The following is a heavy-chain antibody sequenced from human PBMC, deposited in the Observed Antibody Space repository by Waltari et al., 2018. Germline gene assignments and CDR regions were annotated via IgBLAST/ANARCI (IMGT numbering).Heavy chain of an antibody. CDR2: IKSQNDGATT. D-gene: IGHD7-27*01. V-gene: IGHV3-15*01. Sequence: EVQMVESGGGSVKPGDSLRLSCVAPGFGFTAAWLTWVRQTPGKGREWVGRIKSQNDGATTDFAASVRGRFSISRDDSQSMVFLQMNSLRVEDTALYYCTTLDAPWGGWGHGTLVTVTS. CDR1: GFGFTAAW. J-gene: IGHJ4*01. CDR3: TTLDAPWGG.